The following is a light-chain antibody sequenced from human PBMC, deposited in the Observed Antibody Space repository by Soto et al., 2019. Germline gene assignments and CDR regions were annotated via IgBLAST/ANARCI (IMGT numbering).Light chain of an antibody. CDR3: QSYDSSLSVV. J-gene: IGLJ1*01. CDR1: SSNIGAGYD. V-gene: IGLV1-40*01. CDR2: GNS. Sequence: QAVVTQPPSVSGAPGQRVTISCTGSSSNIGAGYDVHWYQQLPGTAPKLLIYGNSNRPSGVPDRFFGSKSGTSASLAITGLQAEDEADYYCQSYDSSLSVVFGTGTKVTVL.